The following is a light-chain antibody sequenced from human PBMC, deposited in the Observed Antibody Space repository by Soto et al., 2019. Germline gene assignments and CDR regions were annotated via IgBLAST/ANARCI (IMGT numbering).Light chain of an antibody. J-gene: IGLJ2*01. V-gene: IGLV2-14*03. Sequence: QSALTQPASVSGSPGQSITISCTGTSSDVGGYKYVSWYQQHPGKAPKLIIYDASNRPSGVSNRFSGSKSGNTASLTISGLQAEYEAAYYCSSYTTSGTLVFGGGTQLTVL. CDR3: SSYTTSGTLV. CDR2: DAS. CDR1: SSDVGGYKY.